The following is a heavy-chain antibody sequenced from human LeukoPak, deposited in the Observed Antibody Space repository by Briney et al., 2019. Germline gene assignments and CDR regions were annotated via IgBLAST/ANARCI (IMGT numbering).Heavy chain of an antibody. CDR1: GGSISSGFYY. V-gene: IGHV4-61*02. J-gene: IGHJ3*02. CDR2: IYSSGST. D-gene: IGHD3-22*01. Sequence: PSETLSLTXTVSGGSISSGFYYWSWIRQPAGKGLEWIGRIYSSGSTNYNPSLKSRVTISVDTSKNQFSLNLSPVTAADTAVYYCASTISSGGAFDIWGQGTVVTVSS. CDR3: ASTISSGGAFDI.